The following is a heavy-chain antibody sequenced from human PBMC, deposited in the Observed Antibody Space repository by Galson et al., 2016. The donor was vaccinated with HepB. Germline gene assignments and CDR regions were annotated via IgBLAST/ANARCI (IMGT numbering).Heavy chain of an antibody. CDR3: ARDRIKVVPPVIDWFDP. J-gene: IGHJ5*02. V-gene: IGHV1-18*04. CDR1: GYTFTSYG. CDR2: IATYNGDT. Sequence: SVKVSCKASGYTFTSYGISWVRQAPGQGLEWMGWIATYNGDTNYAQKFQGRLTMTTDTSTTTAYMELRSLRFDDTAVYYCARDRIKVVPPVIDWFDPWGQGTLSPSP. D-gene: IGHD2-2*01.